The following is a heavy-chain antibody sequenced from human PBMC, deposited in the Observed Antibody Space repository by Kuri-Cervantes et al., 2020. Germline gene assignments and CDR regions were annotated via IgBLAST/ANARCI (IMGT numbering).Heavy chain of an antibody. CDR3: VGPGDYFL. CDR1: GGSFSGYY. V-gene: IGHV4-34*01. Sequence: GSLRLSCAVYGGSFSGYYWSWIRQPPGKGLEWIGGINHSGSTNYNPSLKSRVTISVDTSKNQFSLKLSSVTAADTAVYYCVGPGDYFLWGQGTLVTVSS. CDR2: INHSGST. D-gene: IGHD2/OR15-2a*01. J-gene: IGHJ4*02.